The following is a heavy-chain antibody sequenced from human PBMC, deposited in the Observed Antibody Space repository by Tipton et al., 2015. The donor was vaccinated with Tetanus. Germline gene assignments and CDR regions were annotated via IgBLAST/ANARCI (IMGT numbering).Heavy chain of an antibody. CDR1: GASINAGGYL. CDR3: ARVANRSRRRGYDL. CDR2: IYIPESA. J-gene: IGHJ3*01. V-gene: IGHV4-31*03. D-gene: IGHD3-16*01. Sequence: TLSLTCTVSGASINAGGYLWTWVRQHPGEGLEWIGYIYIPESAKNYNPSLQSRVTISIDTSKSQVSMKLTAVTAADTAVYYCARVANRSRRRGYDLWGQGKMVIVSS.